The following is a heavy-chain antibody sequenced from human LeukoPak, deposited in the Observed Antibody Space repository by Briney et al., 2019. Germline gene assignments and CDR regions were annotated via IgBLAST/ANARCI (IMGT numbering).Heavy chain of an antibody. Sequence: PSETLSLTRTVSGDSLWGHYWSWVRHPPGKRLEWSGYVSYTGRTKYKPSLQSRVTISIDTSKSQFSLKLTSVTSADTAVYSCARLLDNDISGSPDTFDVWGQGTTVIVSS. D-gene: IGHD3-22*01. CDR1: GDSLWGHY. V-gene: IGHV4-59*11. CDR2: VSYTGRT. CDR3: ARLLDNDISGSPDTFDV. J-gene: IGHJ3*01.